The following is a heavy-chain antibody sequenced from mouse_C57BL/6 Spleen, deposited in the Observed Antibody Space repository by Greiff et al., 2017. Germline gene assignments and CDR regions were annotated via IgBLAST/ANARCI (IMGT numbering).Heavy chain of an antibody. CDR3: ARLFITTVVDYYAMDY. CDR1: GFTFSDYG. D-gene: IGHD1-1*01. V-gene: IGHV5-15*01. Sequence: EVKLMESGGGLVQPGGSLKLSCAASGFTFSDYGMAWVRQAPRKGPEWVAFISNLAYSIYYADTVTGRFTISRENAKNTLYLEMSSLRSEDTAMYYCARLFITTVVDYYAMDYWGQGTSVTVSS. CDR2: ISNLAYSI. J-gene: IGHJ4*01.